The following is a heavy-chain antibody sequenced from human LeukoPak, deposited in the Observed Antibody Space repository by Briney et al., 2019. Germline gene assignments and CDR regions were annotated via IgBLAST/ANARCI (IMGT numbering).Heavy chain of an antibody. Sequence: PGGSLRLSCTASGFTYWRYRMNGVRQAPGKGLEWVSSISSSSSYIYYADSVKGRFTISRDNAKNSLYLQMNSLRAEDTAVYYCVRGASYGFTYWGEGWLVTVSS. D-gene: IGHD5-18*01. CDR1: GFTYWRYR. CDR3: VRGASYGFTY. CDR2: ISSSSSYI. V-gene: IGHV3-21*01. J-gene: IGHJ4*02.